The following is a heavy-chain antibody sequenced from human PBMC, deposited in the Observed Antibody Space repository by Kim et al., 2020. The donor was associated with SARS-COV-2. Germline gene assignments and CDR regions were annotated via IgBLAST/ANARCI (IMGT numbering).Heavy chain of an antibody. CDR2: VTQDGREK. CDR1: GFTFSTYW. V-gene: IGHV3-7*03. J-gene: IGHJ4*02. D-gene: IGHD3-10*01. Sequence: GGSLRLSCAASGFTFSTYWMTWVRQAPGKGLEWVATVTQDGREKYYVDSVKGRFTISRDNAKNLMYLQMTSLRAEDTAAYYCTRSISHCGQGTLVTVSS. CDR3: TRSISH.